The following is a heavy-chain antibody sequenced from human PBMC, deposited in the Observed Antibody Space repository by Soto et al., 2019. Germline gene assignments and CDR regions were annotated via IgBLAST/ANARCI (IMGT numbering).Heavy chain of an antibody. CDR2: INSDGSST. V-gene: IGHV3-74*01. D-gene: IGHD6-13*01. Sequence: EVQLVESGGGLVQPGGSLRLSCAASGFTFSSYWMHWVRQAPGKGLVWVSRINSDGSSTSYADSVKGRFTISRDNAKNTLYLQMNSLRAEDTAVYYCARQTHSSSWYWSGDFDYWGQGTLVTVSS. CDR1: GFTFSSYW. CDR3: ARQTHSSSWYWSGDFDY. J-gene: IGHJ4*02.